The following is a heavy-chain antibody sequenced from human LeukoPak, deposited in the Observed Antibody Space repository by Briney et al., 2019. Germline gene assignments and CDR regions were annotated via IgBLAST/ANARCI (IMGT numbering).Heavy chain of an antibody. D-gene: IGHD3-3*01. V-gene: IGHV1-69*05. CDR2: IIPIFGTA. Sequence: GASVKVSCKASGYTFTGYYMHWVRQAPGQGLEWMGGIIPIFGTANYAQKFQGRVTITTDESTSTAYMELSSLRSEDTAVYYCARAKITIFGVVIKSRYYYYMDVWGKGTTVTVSS. J-gene: IGHJ6*03. CDR3: ARAKITIFGVVIKSRYYYYMDV. CDR1: GYTFTGYY.